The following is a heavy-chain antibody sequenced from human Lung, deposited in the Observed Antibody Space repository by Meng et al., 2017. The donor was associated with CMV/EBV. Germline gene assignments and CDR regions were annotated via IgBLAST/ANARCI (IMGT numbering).Heavy chain of an antibody. J-gene: IGHJ4*02. CDR3: ARDPYATGWAG. Sequence: QRQGSPPALLNPRGLLSPTGAFSGGSISVSTWWHGVRQSPGKGLEWIAEIYHSGGTNYNPSLRGRVTISLDKSKTQFSLTLRSVTAADTAVYYCARDPYATGWAGWGQGTLVTVSS. CDR1: GGSISVSTW. CDR2: IYHSGGT. V-gene: IGHV4-4*03. D-gene: IGHD6-19*01.